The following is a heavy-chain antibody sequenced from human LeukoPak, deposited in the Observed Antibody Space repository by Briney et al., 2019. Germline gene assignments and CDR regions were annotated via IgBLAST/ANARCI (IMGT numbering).Heavy chain of an antibody. CDR1: GFTFSSYA. J-gene: IGHJ4*02. CDR3: ARGWTMVRGVISH. CDR2: ISSNGGST. V-gene: IGHV3-64*01. Sequence: GGSLRLSCAASGFTFSSYAMHWVRQAPGKGLEYVSAISSNGGSTYYANSVKGRFTISRDNSKNTLYLQMGSLRAEDMAVYYCARGWTMVRGVISHWGQGTLVTVSS. D-gene: IGHD3-10*01.